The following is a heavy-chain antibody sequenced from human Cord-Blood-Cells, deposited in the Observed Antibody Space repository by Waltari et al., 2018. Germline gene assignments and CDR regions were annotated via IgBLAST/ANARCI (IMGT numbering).Heavy chain of an antibody. CDR1: GGSISSSSYY. CDR2: IYYRGST. D-gene: IGHD2-15*01. Sequence: QLQLQESGPGLVKPSETLSLTCTVSGGSISSSSYYWGWIRQPQGKGLGGIGSIYYRGSTYYNPCLKSRVTISVVTSKNQLSLKLSSVTAADTAVYYCARREVVAAFDYWGQGTLVTVSS. V-gene: IGHV4-39*01. J-gene: IGHJ4*02. CDR3: ARREVVAAFDY.